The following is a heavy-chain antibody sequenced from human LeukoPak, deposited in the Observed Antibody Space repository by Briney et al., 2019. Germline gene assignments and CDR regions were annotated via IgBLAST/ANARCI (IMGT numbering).Heavy chain of an antibody. J-gene: IGHJ3*02. D-gene: IGHD7-27*01. Sequence: ASVKVSCKACGYTFTGYYMHWVRQAPGRGLEWMGRINPNSGGTNYAQKFQGRVTMTRDTSISTAYMELSRLRSDDTAVYYCARDLLWGDHGFVIWGQGTMVTVSS. CDR3: ARDLLWGDHGFVI. V-gene: IGHV1-2*06. CDR2: INPNSGGT. CDR1: GYTFTGYY.